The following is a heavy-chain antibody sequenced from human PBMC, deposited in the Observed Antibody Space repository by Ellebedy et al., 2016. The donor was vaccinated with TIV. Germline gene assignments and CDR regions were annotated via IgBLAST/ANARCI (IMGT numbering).Heavy chain of an antibody. CDR1: GFSLSTSGVG. D-gene: IGHD5-24*01. Sequence: SGPTLVKPTQTLTLTCTFSGFSLSTSGVGVVWIRQPPGKALEWLALIYWDDNKRYSPSLKSRLTITKDTSKNQVVLTMTNMDPVDTATYYCAHTGGYNPPYADWGQGTLVTVSS. J-gene: IGHJ4*02. V-gene: IGHV2-5*02. CDR3: AHTGGYNPPYAD. CDR2: IYWDDNK.